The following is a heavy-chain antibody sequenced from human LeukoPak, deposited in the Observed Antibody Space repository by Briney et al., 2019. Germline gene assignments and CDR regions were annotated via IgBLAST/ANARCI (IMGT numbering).Heavy chain of an antibody. Sequence: GGSLRLSCAASGFTVSSNYMSWVRQAPGKGLEWVSVIYSGGSTYYADSVKGRFTISRDNSKNTLYLQMNSLRAEDTAVYYCAGFPRSYGDYDFGWFDPWGQGTLVTVSS. V-gene: IGHV3-66*01. D-gene: IGHD4-17*01. CDR1: GFTVSSNY. CDR3: AGFPRSYGDYDFGWFDP. J-gene: IGHJ5*02. CDR2: IYSGGST.